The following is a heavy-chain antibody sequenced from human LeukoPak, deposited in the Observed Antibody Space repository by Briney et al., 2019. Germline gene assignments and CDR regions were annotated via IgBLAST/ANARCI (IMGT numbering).Heavy chain of an antibody. D-gene: IGHD3-3*01. V-gene: IGHV4-34*01. CDR2: INHSGST. CDR1: GGAFSGHY. CDR3: ASGQYYNLWSGYYVD. Sequence: SQTLSLTSAVSGGAFSGHYWSWIRQPPPQGLEWIGEINHSGSTNYNPSLESRVTISVDTSKNHFSLKLSSVTAADTAVYYCASGQYYNLWSGYYVDWGQGTLVTVSA. J-gene: IGHJ4*02.